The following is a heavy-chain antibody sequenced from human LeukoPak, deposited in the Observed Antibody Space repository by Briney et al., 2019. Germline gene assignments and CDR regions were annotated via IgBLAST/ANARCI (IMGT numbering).Heavy chain of an antibody. Sequence: GGSLRLSCAASGFTFSDYYMNWIRQTPGKGLEWVSYISSSGSIIYYADSVKGRFTISRDNAKNSVYLQMNSLRAEDTAVYYCARCTTGRTFGSLREIKRSREIDYWGQGTLVTVSS. D-gene: IGHD1-1*01. J-gene: IGHJ4*02. CDR1: GFTFSDYY. CDR2: ISSSGSII. V-gene: IGHV3-11*01. CDR3: ARCTTGRTFGSLREIKRSREIDY.